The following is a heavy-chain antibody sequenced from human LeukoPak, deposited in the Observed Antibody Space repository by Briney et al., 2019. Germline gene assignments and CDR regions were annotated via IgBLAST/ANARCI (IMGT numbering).Heavy chain of an antibody. V-gene: IGHV3-53*01. CDR3: ARDSRYDFWSGYKYYYYGMDV. Sequence: GGSLRLSCAASGFTVSSNYMSWVRQAPGKGLEWVSVIYSGGSTYYADSVKGRFTVSRDNSKNTLYLQMNSLRAEDTAVYYCARDSRYDFWSGYKYYYYGMDVWGQGTTVTVSS. CDR1: GFTVSSNY. D-gene: IGHD3-3*01. J-gene: IGHJ6*02. CDR2: IYSGGST.